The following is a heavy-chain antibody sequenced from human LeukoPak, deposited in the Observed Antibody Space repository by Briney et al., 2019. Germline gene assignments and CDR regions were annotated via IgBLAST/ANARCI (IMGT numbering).Heavy chain of an antibody. Sequence: SQTLSLTCTVSGGSISSGGYYWSWIRQPPGKSLEWIGYIYHSGSTYYNPSLKSRVTISVDRSKNQFSLKLSSVTAADTAEYYCGAGDSYYFDYWGQGTLVTVSS. D-gene: IGHD4-17*01. CDR1: GGSISSGGYY. CDR2: IYHSGST. J-gene: IGHJ4*02. V-gene: IGHV4-30-2*01. CDR3: GAGDSYYFDY.